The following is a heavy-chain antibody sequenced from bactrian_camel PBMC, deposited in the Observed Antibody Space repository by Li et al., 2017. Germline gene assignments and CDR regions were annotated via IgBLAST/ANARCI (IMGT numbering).Heavy chain of an antibody. V-gene: IGHV3S40*01. D-gene: IGHD6*01. CDR3: ANTVAGSPYY. CDR2: INSGGGGYT. Sequence: VQLVESGGGSVQAGGSLRLSCAASGFTFSSYDMSWVRQAPGKGLEWVSTINSGGGGYTAYAESVKGRFTISRDNAANTVYLHLNSLKTEDMAMYYCANTVAGSPYYWGQGTQVTVS. CDR1: GFTFSSYD. J-gene: IGHJ4*01.